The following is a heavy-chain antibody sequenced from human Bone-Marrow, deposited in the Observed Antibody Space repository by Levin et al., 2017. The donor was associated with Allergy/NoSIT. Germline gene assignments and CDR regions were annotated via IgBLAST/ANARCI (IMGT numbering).Heavy chain of an antibody. CDR2: IKQDGSEK. D-gene: IGHD2-21*02. V-gene: IGHV3-7*01. J-gene: IGHJ4*02. CDR3: ARGTVVVTAIPTDDY. CDR1: GFTFSSYW. Sequence: PGGSLRLSCAASGFTFSSYWMSWVRQAPGKALEWVANIKQDGSEKYYVDSVKGRFTISRDNAKNSLYLQMNSLRAEDTAVYYCARGTVVVTAIPTDDYWGQGTLVTVSS.